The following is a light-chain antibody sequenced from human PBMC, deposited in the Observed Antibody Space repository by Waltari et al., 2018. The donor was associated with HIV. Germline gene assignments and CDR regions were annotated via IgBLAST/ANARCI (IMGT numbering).Light chain of an antibody. V-gene: IGKV3-15*01. CDR2: GAS. CDR3: QQYNYWPPYT. Sequence: EIVMTQSPATLSVSPGERVTLSCRASQTIISNLAWYQQKPGQAPRPLIYGASARAAGVPARFTGSGSGTEFTLTISSLQSEDFAVYYCQQYNYWPPYTFGQGTKLEIK. CDR1: QTIISN. J-gene: IGKJ2*01.